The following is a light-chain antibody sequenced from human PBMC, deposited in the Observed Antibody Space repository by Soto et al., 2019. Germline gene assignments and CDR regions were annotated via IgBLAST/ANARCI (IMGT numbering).Light chain of an antibody. V-gene: IGKV3-11*01. CDR3: QQRSNWPPWT. CDR2: DAS. Sequence: EIVLTQSPATLSLSPGERATLSCTSSQSVSSYLAWYQQKPGQAPRLLIYDASNRATGIPARFSGSGSGTDFTLTISSLEPEDFAVYYCQQRSNWPPWTLGQGTKVDIK. CDR1: QSVSSY. J-gene: IGKJ1*01.